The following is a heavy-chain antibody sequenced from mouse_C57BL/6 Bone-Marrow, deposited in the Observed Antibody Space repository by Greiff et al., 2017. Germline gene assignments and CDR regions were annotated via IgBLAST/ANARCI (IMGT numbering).Heavy chain of an antibody. D-gene: IGHD1-1*01. Sequence: QVQLQQSGAELVKPGASVKISCKASGYAFSSYWMNWVKQRPGKGLEWIGQIYPGDGDTNYNGKFKGKATLTADNSSSTAYMQLSSLTSEDSAVYFCARDEITTVVESLYYYAMDYWGQGTSVTVSS. V-gene: IGHV1-80*01. CDR3: ARDEITTVVESLYYYAMDY. J-gene: IGHJ4*01. CDR2: IYPGDGDT. CDR1: GYAFSSYW.